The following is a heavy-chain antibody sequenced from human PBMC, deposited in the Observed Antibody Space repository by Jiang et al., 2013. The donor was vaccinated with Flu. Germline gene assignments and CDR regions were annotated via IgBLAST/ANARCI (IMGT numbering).Heavy chain of an antibody. CDR2: IYYSGST. CDR1: GGSINSGGYY. J-gene: IGHJ6*02. Sequence: GSGLVKPSQTLSLTCTVSGGSINSGGYYWSWIRQHPGKGPEWIGYIYYSGSTDYNPSLKSRVTISVDTSKNQFSLKLSSVTAADTAVYYCARDDYSNYGGGGMDVWGQGTTVTGLL. V-gene: IGHV4-31*03. D-gene: IGHD4-11*01. CDR3: ARDDYSNYGGGGMDV.